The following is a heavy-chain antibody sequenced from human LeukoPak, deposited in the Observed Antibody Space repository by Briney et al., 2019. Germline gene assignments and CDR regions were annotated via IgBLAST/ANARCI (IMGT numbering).Heavy chain of an antibody. CDR1: GYSFTSYW. V-gene: IGHV5-10-1*01. J-gene: IGHJ4*02. Sequence: NRGESLKISCEDSGYSFTSYWISWVRQMSGKGLEWMGRIDPSDSYINHSPSFQGHVSISADKSVSTAYLQWSSLKASDSAMYYCARQPRGTVVFDYWGQGTLVTVSS. CDR2: IDPSDSYI. CDR3: ARQPRGTVVFDY. D-gene: IGHD4-23*01.